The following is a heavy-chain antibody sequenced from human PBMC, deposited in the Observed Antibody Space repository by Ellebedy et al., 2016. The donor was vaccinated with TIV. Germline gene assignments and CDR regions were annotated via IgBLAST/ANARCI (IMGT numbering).Heavy chain of an antibody. J-gene: IGHJ6*02. CDR1: GFTFSSCA. Sequence: GESLKISCTASGFTFSSCAMSWVRQAPGKGLEWVSVISDSGSSTHYADSVKGRFTVSRDNSKNTVYLQMNTLRPDDTAVYFCAKDRGGRGSAYYFLLDVWGHGTTVIVSS. V-gene: IGHV3-23*01. D-gene: IGHD3-10*01. CDR2: ISDSGSST. CDR3: AKDRGGRGSAYYFLLDV.